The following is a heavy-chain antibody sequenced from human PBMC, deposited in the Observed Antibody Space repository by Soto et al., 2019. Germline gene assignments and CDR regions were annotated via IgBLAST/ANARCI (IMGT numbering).Heavy chain of an antibody. J-gene: IGHJ6*02. CDR1: GGSISSYY. D-gene: IGHD3-22*01. V-gene: IGHV4-4*07. Sequence: QVQLQESGPGLVKPSETLSLTCTVSGGSISSYYWSWIRQPAGKGLEWIGRIYTSGSTNYNPSLKSRVTMSVDTSKNQFSLKLSSVTAADTAVYYCARTYYYDTLDFPYYYGMDVWGQGTTVTVSS. CDR2: IYTSGST. CDR3: ARTYYYDTLDFPYYYGMDV.